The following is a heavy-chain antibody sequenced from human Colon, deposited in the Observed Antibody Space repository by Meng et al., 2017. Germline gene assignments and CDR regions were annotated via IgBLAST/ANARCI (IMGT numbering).Heavy chain of an antibody. CDR3: ARGMTNGITFGGVIVN. V-gene: IGHV4-61*01. J-gene: IGHJ4*02. Sequence: VEVRGSGPGLLVPSGTLSLTGPGSGGSVSSGSYYWSWIRQPPGKGLEWIGYIYYSGSTNYNPSLKSRVTISVDTSKNQFSLKLISVTAADTAVYYCARGMTNGITFGGVIVNWGQGTLVTVSS. CDR2: IYYSGST. CDR1: GGSVSSGSYY. D-gene: IGHD3-16*02.